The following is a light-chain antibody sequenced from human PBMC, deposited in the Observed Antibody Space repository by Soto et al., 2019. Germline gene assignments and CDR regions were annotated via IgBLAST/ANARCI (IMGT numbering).Light chain of an antibody. CDR2: DIS. J-gene: IGKJ5*01. V-gene: IGKV3-20*01. Sequence: EIVLTQSPGTLSLSPGETTTLSCRASQSIKSNYLAWYQQKPGQAPRLLIYDISSRATGIRDRFSGRGSGTYFTLTINRLEPEDFAVYYCQQYGSPPRTFGQGTRLEMK. CDR3: QQYGSPPRT. CDR1: QSIKSNY.